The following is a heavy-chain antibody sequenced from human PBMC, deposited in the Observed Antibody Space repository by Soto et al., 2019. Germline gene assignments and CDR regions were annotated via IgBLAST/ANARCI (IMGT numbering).Heavy chain of an antibody. CDR1: GFVFEVYW. CDR3: TRGPRPSSVGTGAV. CDR2: ISDDGART. D-gene: IGHD2-2*01. Sequence: PGGSLRLSCVASGFVFEVYWMHWVRQVPGKGLEWVSRISDDGARTDYADSVRGRFTISRDNANNALYLQMNALRGEDTAVYFCTRGPRPSSVGTGAVWGQGTLVTVSS. V-gene: IGHV3-74*01. J-gene: IGHJ1*01.